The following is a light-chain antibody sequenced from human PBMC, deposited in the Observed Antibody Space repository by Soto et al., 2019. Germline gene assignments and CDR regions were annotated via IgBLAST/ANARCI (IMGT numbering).Light chain of an antibody. CDR1: SSNIGAGYD. CDR2: GNR. V-gene: IGLV1-40*01. CDR3: QSYDTSLSGSV. Sequence: QPVLTQPPSVSGAPGQRVTISCTGSSSNIGAGYDVHWYQQLPGTAPKLLIHGNRNRPSGVPDRFSGSKSGTSASLAITGLQPEDEADYYCQSYDTSLSGSVFGGGTKVTVL. J-gene: IGLJ2*01.